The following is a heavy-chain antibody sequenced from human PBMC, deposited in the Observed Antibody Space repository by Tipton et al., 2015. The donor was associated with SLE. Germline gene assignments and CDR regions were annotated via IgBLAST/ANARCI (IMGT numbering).Heavy chain of an antibody. CDR2: ISYDGSNK. CDR1: GFTFSSYS. V-gene: IGHV3-30*18. D-gene: IGHD3-22*01. Sequence: RSLRLSCAASGFTFSSYSMNWVRQAPGKGLEWVAVISYDGSNKYYANSVKGRFTISRDNSKNTLYLQMNSLRAEDTAVYYCAKDRAPYYDSSGYVDYWGQGTLVTVSS. CDR3: AKDRAPYYDSSGYVDY. J-gene: IGHJ4*02.